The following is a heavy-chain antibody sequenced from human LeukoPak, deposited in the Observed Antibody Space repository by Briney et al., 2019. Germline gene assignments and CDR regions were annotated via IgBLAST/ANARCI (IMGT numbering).Heavy chain of an antibody. CDR1: GGSISSSDG. Sequence: PSETLSLTCAVSGGSISSSDGWTWVRQPPGLGLEWIGEIYHSGTTNYNPSLKSRVTISVDKSKNQFSLKLSSVTAADTAVYYCARGGYGGNSPDYWGQGTLVTVSS. D-gene: IGHD4-23*01. J-gene: IGHJ4*02. CDR2: IYHSGTT. V-gene: IGHV4-4*02. CDR3: ARGGYGGNSPDY.